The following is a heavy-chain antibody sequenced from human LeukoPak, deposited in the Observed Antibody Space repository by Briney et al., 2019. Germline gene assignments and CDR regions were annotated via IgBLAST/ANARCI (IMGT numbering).Heavy chain of an antibody. CDR2: ISSSGGST. CDR3: AKYCGYSSSWYKLGFDY. D-gene: IGHD6-13*01. Sequence: TSETLSLTCAVYGGSFSGYYWSWIRQPPGKGLEWVSAISSSGGSTYYADSVKGRFTISRDNSKNTLYLQMNSLRAEDTAVYYCAKYCGYSSSWYKLGFDYWGQGTLVTVSS. V-gene: IGHV3-23*01. CDR1: GGSFSGYY. J-gene: IGHJ4*02.